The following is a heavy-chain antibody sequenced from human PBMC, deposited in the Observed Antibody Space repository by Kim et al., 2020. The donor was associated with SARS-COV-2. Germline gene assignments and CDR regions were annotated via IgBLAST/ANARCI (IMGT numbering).Heavy chain of an antibody. Sequence: SVKGRFTISRDNSKNTLYLQMNSLRAEDTAVYYCAKDQAMYGDYVALDYWGQGTLVTVSS. V-gene: IGHV3-30*02. J-gene: IGHJ4*02. D-gene: IGHD4-17*01. CDR3: AKDQAMYGDYVALDY.